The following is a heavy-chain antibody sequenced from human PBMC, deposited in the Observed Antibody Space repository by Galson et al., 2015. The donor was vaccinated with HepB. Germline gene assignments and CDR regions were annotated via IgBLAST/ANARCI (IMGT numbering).Heavy chain of an antibody. J-gene: IGHJ3*02. CDR3: AREGWLGAFDI. D-gene: IGHD3-22*01. CDR1: GFTFSSYW. CDR2: IKQDGSEK. V-gene: IGHV3-7*01. Sequence: SLRLSCAASGFTFSSYWMSWVRQAPGKGLEWVANIKQDGSEKYYVDSVKGRFTISRDNAKNSLYPQMNSLRAEDTAVYYCAREGWLGAFDIWGQGTMVTVSS.